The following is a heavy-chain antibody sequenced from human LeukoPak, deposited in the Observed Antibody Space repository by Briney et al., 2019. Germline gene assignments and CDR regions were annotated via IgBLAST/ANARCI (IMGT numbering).Heavy chain of an antibody. D-gene: IGHD1-1*01. CDR2: ISSSSSAI. V-gene: IGHV3-48*04. CDR3: AKNGISLDY. CDR1: GFTFSSYS. J-gene: IGHJ4*02. Sequence: GGSLRLSCAASGFTFSSYSMNWVRQAPGKGLEWVSYISSSSSAIFYADSAKGRFTISRDNAKNSLYLQMNSLRAEDTAVYYCAKNGISLDYWGQGTLVTVSS.